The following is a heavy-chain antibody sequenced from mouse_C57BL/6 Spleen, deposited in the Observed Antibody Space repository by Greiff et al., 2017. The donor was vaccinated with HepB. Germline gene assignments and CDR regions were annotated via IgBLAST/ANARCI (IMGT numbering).Heavy chain of an antibody. D-gene: IGHD2-2*01. CDR3: TRRYGYPWFAY. CDR2: IDPETGGT. Sequence: QVQLQQSGAELVRPGASVTLSCKASGYTFTDYEMHWVKQTPVHGLEWIGAIDPETGGTAYNQKFKGKAILTADKSSSTAYMELRSLTSEDSAVYYCTRRYGYPWFAYWGQGTLVTVSA. J-gene: IGHJ3*01. CDR1: GYTFTDYE. V-gene: IGHV1-15*01.